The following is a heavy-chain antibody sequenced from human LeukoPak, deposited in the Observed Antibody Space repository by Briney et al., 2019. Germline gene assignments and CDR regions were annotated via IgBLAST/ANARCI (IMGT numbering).Heavy chain of an antibody. CDR1: GFTFSSYE. Sequence: AGGSLRLSCAGSGFTFSSYEMNWVRQAPGKGLEWVSHTSSSGETESYADFVKGRFTISRDNAKNSLSLQMNSLRAEDTAVYYCARDQYGTRLDWGPGTLVTVSS. CDR3: ARDQYGTRLD. CDR2: TSSSGETE. V-gene: IGHV3-48*03. D-gene: IGHD1-1*01. J-gene: IGHJ4*02.